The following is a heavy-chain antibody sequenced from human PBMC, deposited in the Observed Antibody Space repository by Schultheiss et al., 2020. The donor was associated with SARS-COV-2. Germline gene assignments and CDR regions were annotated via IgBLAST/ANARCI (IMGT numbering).Heavy chain of an antibody. V-gene: IGHV3-30-3*01. CDR2: VSNDGNNK. J-gene: IGHJ6*02. Sequence: GGSLRLSCAASGFTFSDYAMQWVRQAPGKGLEWVALVSNDGNNKYYADSVKGRFTIYRDNYKNTLYVLMNSLRAEDTAIYYCAKGLQYYFYHYGMDVWGQGTTVTVSS. CDR1: GFTFSDYA. CDR3: AKGLQYYFYHYGMDV.